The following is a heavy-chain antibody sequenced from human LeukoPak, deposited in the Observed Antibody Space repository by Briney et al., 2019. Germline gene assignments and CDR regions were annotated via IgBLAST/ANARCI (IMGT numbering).Heavy chain of an antibody. J-gene: IGHJ4*02. D-gene: IGHD3-22*01. CDR3: AKNYYGSSGYWLFDY. CDR2: ISYARGHT. V-gene: IGHV3-30-3*02. CDR1: GFTFSSYA. Sequence: PGGSLRLSCAASGFTFSSYAMHWVRQAPGKGLEWAALISYARGHTYYADPVKGRFTISRDNSKNTLYLQMNSLRAEDTAVYYCAKNYYGSSGYWLFDYWGQGTLVTVSS.